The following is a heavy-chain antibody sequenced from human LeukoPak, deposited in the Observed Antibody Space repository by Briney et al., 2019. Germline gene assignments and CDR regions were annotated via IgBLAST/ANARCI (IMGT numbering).Heavy chain of an antibody. J-gene: IGHJ4*02. Sequence: ASVKVSCKASGYTFTSYGISWVRQAPGQGLEWMGWISAYNGNTNYAQKLQGRVTMTTDTSTSTAYMELRSLRSDDTAVYYCARAGGAASAVTTRTFGYWGQGTLVTVSS. CDR3: ARAGGAASAVTTRTFGY. V-gene: IGHV1-18*01. CDR2: ISAYNGNT. CDR1: GYTFTSYG. D-gene: IGHD4-17*01.